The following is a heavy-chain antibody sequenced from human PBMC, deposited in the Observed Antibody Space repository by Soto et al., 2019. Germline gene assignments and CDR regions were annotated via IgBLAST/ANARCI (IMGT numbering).Heavy chain of an antibody. D-gene: IGHD1-26*01. CDR3: ARHGITGSYYDAFDI. V-gene: IGHV4-39*01. CDR1: RFSISSIRCH. CDR2: INYSGTT. Sequence: SATLSLTCPLGRFSISSIRCHWGLIRLPPGKGLEWIASINYSGTTFYNPSLKSRVTLSVDTSKNQFALKLSSVTAAETAVYYCARHGITGSYYDAFDIWGQGTMVT. J-gene: IGHJ3*02.